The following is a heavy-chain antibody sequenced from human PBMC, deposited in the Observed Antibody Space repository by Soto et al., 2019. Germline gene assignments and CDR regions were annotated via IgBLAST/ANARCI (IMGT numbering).Heavy chain of an antibody. J-gene: IGHJ4*02. CDR1: GYTFTGHY. CDR2: INPTTGGT. CDR3: ARALIIVASTLLDY. V-gene: IGHV1-2*02. Sequence: ASVKVSCKPSGYTFTGHYLHWVRQAPGQGLEWMGWINPTTGGTNYAQKFQGRVTMTRDTSNGTAYMELNKLTSDDTAVYFCARALIIVASTLLDYWGQGTPVTVSS. D-gene: IGHD5-12*01.